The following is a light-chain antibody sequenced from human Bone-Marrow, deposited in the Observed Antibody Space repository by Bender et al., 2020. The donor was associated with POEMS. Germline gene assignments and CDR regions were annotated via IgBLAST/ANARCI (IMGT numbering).Light chain of an antibody. CDR3: AVWDDSLNGWV. CDR1: SSNIGAHA. Sequence: QSVLTQPPSASGTPGQRVTISCSGGSSNIGAHAVNWYQHLPGTDPKLLIYSSPRQPSEVPDRFSGSRSGPSASLAISGLQSEDEADYYCAVWDDSLNGWVFGGGTKLTVL. V-gene: IGLV1-44*01. J-gene: IGLJ3*02. CDR2: SSP.